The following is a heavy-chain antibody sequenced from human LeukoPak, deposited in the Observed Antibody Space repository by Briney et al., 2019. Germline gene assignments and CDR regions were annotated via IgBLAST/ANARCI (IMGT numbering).Heavy chain of an antibody. Sequence: GGSLRLSCAASGFTVSSNYMSWVRQAPGKGLEWVSVIYSGGSTYYADSVKGRFTISRDNSKNTLYLQMNSLRAEDTAVYYCVRQGGATSFRSYWGQGTLVSVSS. D-gene: IGHD1-26*01. CDR2: IYSGGST. V-gene: IGHV3-53*01. CDR1: GFTVSSNY. J-gene: IGHJ4*02. CDR3: VRQGGATSFRSY.